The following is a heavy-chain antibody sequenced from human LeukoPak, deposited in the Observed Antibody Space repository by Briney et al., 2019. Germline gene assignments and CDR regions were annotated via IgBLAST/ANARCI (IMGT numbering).Heavy chain of an antibody. Sequence: SETLSLTCTVSGGSISSYYSSWIRQPPGKGLEWIGYIYYSGSTNYNPSLKSRVTISVDTSKNQFSLKLSSVTAADTAVYYCARVGPRYYDYADAIDIWGQGTMVTVSS. J-gene: IGHJ3*02. D-gene: IGHD5-12*01. CDR3: ARVGPRYYDYADAIDI. CDR2: IYYSGST. CDR1: GGSISSYY. V-gene: IGHV4-59*01.